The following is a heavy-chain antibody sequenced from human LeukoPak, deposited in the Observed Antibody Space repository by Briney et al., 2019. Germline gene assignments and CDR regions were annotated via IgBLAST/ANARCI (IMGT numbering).Heavy chain of an antibody. CDR2: IIPIFGTA. V-gene: IGHV1-69*13. CDR3: ARDGINTAMITYFDY. Sequence: SVKVSCKASGGTFSRYAISWVRQAPGQGLEWMGGIIPIFGTANYAQKFQGRVTITADEPTNTAYMELSSLRSEDTAVYYCARDGINTAMITYFDYWGQGTLVTVSS. D-gene: IGHD5-18*01. CDR1: GGTFSRYA. J-gene: IGHJ4*02.